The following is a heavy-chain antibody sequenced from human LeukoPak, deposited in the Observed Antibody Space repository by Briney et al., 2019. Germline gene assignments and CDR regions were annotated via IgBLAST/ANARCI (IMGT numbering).Heavy chain of an antibody. CDR2: ISAYNGNT. CDR3: ASGASAAAAGNFDY. J-gene: IGHJ4*02. D-gene: IGHD6-13*01. Sequence: EASVKVSCKASGYTFTSYGISWVRQAPGQGLEWMGWISAYNGNTNYAQKLQGRVTMTTDTSTSTAYMELRSLRSDDTAVYYCASGASAAAAGNFDYWGQGTLVTVSS. CDR1: GYTFTSYG. V-gene: IGHV1-18*01.